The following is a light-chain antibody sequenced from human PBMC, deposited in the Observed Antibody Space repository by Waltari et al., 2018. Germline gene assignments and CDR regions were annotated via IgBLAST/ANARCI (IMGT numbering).Light chain of an antibody. V-gene: IGKV1-5*03. CDR2: KAS. J-gene: IGKJ4*01. Sequence: DIQMTQSPSTLSASVGDRVTITCRASESISSWLAWYQQKPGKAPKLLIYKASTLESGVPSRCSGRGSGKAFTLTISSLQTDDFATYYCQQYHSDSRTFGGGTKVEIK. CDR3: QQYHSDSRT. CDR1: ESISSW.